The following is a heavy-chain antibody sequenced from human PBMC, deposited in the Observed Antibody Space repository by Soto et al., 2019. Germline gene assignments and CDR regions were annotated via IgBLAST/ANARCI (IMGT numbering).Heavy chain of an antibody. CDR2: ISYDGSNK. Sequence: QVQLVESGGGVVQPGRSLRLSCAASGFTFSSYAMHWVRQAPGKGLEWVAVISYDGSNKYYADSVKGRFTISRDNSKNTLFLRMDSPRTEDTALYYCAMRLWRDDYNWGYFDLWGRGTLVTVSS. J-gene: IGHJ2*01. CDR3: AMRLWRDDYNWGYFDL. V-gene: IGHV3-30-3*01. D-gene: IGHD4-4*01. CDR1: GFTFSSYA.